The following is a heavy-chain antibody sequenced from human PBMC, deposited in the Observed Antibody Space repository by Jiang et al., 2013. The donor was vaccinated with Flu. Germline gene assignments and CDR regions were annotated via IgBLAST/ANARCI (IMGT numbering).Heavy chain of an antibody. CDR2: INANGGTT. Sequence: VQLLESGGGWVQPGGSLRLSCAASGFSFSNYAMNWVRQAPGKGLEWVSDINANGGTTEYADSVKGRFTISRDNSKNSVYLQMNSLRADDTAVYYCAKASQYHFWSGYTLYYFDH. D-gene: IGHD3-3*01. CDR1: GFSFSNYA. V-gene: IGHV3-23*01. J-gene: IGHJ4*01. CDR3: AKASQYHFWSGYTLYYFDH.